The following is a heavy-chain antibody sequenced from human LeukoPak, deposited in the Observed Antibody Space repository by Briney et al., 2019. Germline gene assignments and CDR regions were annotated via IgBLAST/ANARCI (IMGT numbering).Heavy chain of an antibody. CDR1: GFTFSSYA. D-gene: IGHD1-26*01. CDR2: ISSSSSYI. Sequence: PGASLRLSCAASGFTFSSYAMSWVRQAPGKGLEWVSSISSSSSYIYYADSVKGRFTISRDNAKNSLYLQMNSLRAEDTAVYYCARESYLPVFDYWGQGTLVTVSS. CDR3: ARESYLPVFDY. V-gene: IGHV3-21*01. J-gene: IGHJ4*02.